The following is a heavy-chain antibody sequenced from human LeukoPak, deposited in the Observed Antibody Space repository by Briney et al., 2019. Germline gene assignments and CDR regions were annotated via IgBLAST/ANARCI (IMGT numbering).Heavy chain of an antibody. Sequence: GGSLRLSCAASGFTFSIYWMTWVRQAPGKGLEWVANIKKDGSEKNYVDSVKGRFTISRDNAKNSLYLQMNSLRVEDTAVCYCARYANGMDVWGQGTTVTDSS. D-gene: IGHD2-2*01. J-gene: IGHJ6*02. CDR3: ARYANGMDV. CDR2: IKKDGSEK. CDR1: GFTFSIYW. V-gene: IGHV3-7*01.